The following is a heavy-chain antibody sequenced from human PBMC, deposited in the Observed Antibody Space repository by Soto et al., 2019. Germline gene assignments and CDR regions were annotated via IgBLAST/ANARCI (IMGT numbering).Heavy chain of an antibody. V-gene: IGHV3-23*01. CDR3: AGSYDSSGYYSFFDAFDI. D-gene: IGHD3-22*01. CDR1: GFTFSSYA. Sequence: PGGSLRLSCAASGFTFSSYAMNWVRQAPGKGLEWVSAISGSGGSTYYSDSVKGRFTISRDNSKNTLYLQMNSLRAEDTAVFYCAGSYDSSGYYSFFDAFDIWGQGTMVTVSS. J-gene: IGHJ3*02. CDR2: ISGSGGST.